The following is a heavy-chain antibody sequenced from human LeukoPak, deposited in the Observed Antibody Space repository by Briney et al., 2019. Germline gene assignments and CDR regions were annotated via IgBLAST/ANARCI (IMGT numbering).Heavy chain of an antibody. CDR1: GFTFSTYA. CDR2: ISNDGTNE. Sequence: GGSLRLSCAASGFTFSTYAMHWVRQAPGKGLEWVAGISNDGTNEDHADSVKGRFTISRDNSKNTLYLQMNSLRAEDTAIYYCARDRIAVAGMGASQHWGQGTLVTVSS. CDR3: ARDRIAVAGMGASQH. V-gene: IGHV3-30-3*01. D-gene: IGHD6-19*01. J-gene: IGHJ1*01.